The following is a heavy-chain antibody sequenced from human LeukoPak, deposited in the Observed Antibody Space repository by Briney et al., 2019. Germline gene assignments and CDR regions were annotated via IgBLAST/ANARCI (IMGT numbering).Heavy chain of an antibody. CDR3: ARLSRGYNYGTEYCDY. Sequence: SETLSLTCTVSGGSISSSSYYWGWIRQPPGKGLEWIGMIFYSGSTYYNPSLKSRVTMSVDTSKNQFSLKLTSVTAADTAVYYCARLSRGYNYGTEYCDYWGQGTLATVSS. CDR1: GGSISSSSYY. CDR2: IFYSGST. V-gene: IGHV4-39*01. J-gene: IGHJ4*02. D-gene: IGHD5-18*01.